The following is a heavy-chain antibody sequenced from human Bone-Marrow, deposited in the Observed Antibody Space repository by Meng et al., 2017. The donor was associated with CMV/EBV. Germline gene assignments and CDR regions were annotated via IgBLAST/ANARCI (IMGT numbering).Heavy chain of an antibody. D-gene: IGHD2-15*01. Sequence: GESLKISCAASGFTFSSYAMSWVRQAPGKGLEWVSAISGSGGSTYYADSVKGRFTISRDNSKNTLYLQMNSLRAEDTAVYYCARTSSGGSYWGQGTLVTVSS. J-gene: IGHJ4*02. CDR3: ARTSSGGSY. CDR2: ISGSGGST. CDR1: GFTFSSYA. V-gene: IGHV3-23*01.